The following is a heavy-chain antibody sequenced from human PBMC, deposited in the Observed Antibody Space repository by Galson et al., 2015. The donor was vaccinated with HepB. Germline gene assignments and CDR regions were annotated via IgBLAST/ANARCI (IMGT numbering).Heavy chain of an antibody. CDR2: IWCDGSNK. CDR1: GFTFSSYG. V-gene: IGHV3-33*01. D-gene: IGHD5-12*01. J-gene: IGHJ4*02. CDR3: ARDQGYSCYELGY. Sequence: SLRLSCAASGFTFSSYGMHWVRQAPGKGLEWVAVIWCDGSNKHYADSVKGRFTISRDNSKNTLYLQMNSLRAEDTAVYYCARDQGYSCYELGYWGQGTLVTVSS.